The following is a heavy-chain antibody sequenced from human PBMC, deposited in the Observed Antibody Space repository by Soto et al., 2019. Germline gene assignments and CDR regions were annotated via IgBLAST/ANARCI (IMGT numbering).Heavy chain of an antibody. D-gene: IGHD4-17*01. Sequence: VASVKVSCKASGFSFSDYFMHWVRQAPGQGLEWMGIINPSGNIRDYAEKFQGRLTITRDTSTSTVYMDLSSLRDEDTAVYYCARDNSQNYGSPGASSWFHPWGQGTSVTVSS. V-gene: IGHV1-46*01. CDR2: INPSGNIR. CDR3: ARDNSQNYGSPGASSWFHP. CDR1: GFSFSDYF. J-gene: IGHJ5*02.